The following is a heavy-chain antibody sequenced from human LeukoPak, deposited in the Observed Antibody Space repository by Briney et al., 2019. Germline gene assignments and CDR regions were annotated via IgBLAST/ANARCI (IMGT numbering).Heavy chain of an antibody. CDR3: AREVGYAVRAFDI. Sequence: SQTLSLTCAVSGGSITSGAYSWSWLRQPPGKGLEWIGYIYYSGSTYYNPSLKSRVTTSIDRSKNQFSLKLSSVTAADTAVYYCAREVGYAVRAFDIWGQGTMVTVSS. CDR1: GGSITSGAYS. D-gene: IGHD5-12*01. V-gene: IGHV4-30-2*01. CDR2: IYYSGST. J-gene: IGHJ3*02.